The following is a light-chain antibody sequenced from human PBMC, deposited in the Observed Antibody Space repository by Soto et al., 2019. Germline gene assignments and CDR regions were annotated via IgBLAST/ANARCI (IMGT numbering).Light chain of an antibody. V-gene: IGKV3-20*01. Sequence: EVVLTQSPGTLSFSPGERATLSCRASQSVSSNYLAWYQQKPGQAPRLLIYDASSRATGIPDRFSGSGSGIDFTLTISRLEPEDFAVYYCHQYGGSVRTFGQGTKVDIK. CDR2: DAS. J-gene: IGKJ1*01. CDR3: HQYGGSVRT. CDR1: QSVSSNY.